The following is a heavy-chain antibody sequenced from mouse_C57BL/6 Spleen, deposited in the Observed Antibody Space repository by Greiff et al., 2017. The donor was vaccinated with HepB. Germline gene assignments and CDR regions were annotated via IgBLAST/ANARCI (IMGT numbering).Heavy chain of an antibody. CDR2: IWTGGGT. V-gene: IGHV2-9-1*01. Sequence: VKLLESGPGLVAPSQSLSITCTVSGFSLTSYAISWVRQPPGKGLEWLGVIWTGGGTNYNSALKSRMSISKDNSKSQVFLKMNSLQTDDTARYYCAREGDYGNYVCFAYWGQGTLVTVSA. CDR3: AREGDYGNYVCFAY. J-gene: IGHJ3*01. CDR1: GFSLTSYA. D-gene: IGHD2-1*01.